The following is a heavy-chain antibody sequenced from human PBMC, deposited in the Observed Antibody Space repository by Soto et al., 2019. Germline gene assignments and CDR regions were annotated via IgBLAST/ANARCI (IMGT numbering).Heavy chain of an antibody. V-gene: IGHV1-8*01. Sequence: QVQLVQSGAEVKKPGASVKVSCKASGYTFTSYDISWVRQATGQGLEWMGWRNPNSGNTGYPQKFMGRVTMTRNTSISTAYMELSSLRFEDTAVYYCARSPPRVERNNYAGGWFDPWGQGTLVTVSS. CDR1: GYTFTSYD. J-gene: IGHJ5*02. D-gene: IGHD4-4*01. CDR3: ARSPPRVERNNYAGGWFDP. CDR2: RNPNSGNT.